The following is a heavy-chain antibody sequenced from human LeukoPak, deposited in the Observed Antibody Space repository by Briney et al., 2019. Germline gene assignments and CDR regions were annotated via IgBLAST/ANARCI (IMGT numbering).Heavy chain of an antibody. CDR1: GFTFSIYG. CDR2: ISSSGSTI. J-gene: IGHJ3*02. CDR3: ARSTSNARYAFDI. V-gene: IGHV3-48*04. D-gene: IGHD2-2*01. Sequence: GGSLRLSCAASGFTFSIYGMHWVRQAPGKGLEWVSKISSSGSTIYYAESVKGRFTISRDNAKNSLYLQMNSLRAEDTAVYYCARSTSNARYAFDIWGQGTLVTVSS.